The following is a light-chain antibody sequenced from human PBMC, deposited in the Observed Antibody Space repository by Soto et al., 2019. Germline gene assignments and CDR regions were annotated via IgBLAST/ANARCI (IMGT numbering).Light chain of an antibody. CDR1: QTVSSH. V-gene: IGKV3-15*01. J-gene: IGKJ1*01. CDR3: QQYNNWPPWT. CDR2: GAS. Sequence: EIVMTQSPSTLSVSQLERDTLSFRASQTVSSHLAWYQQKPGQAPRLLIYGASTRATGIPARFSGSGSGTEFTLTISSLQSEDFAVYYCQQYNNWPPWTFGQGTKVDIK.